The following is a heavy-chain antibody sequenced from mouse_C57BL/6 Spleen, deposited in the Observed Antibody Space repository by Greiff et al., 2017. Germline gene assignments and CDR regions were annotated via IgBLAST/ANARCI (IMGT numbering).Heavy chain of an antibody. D-gene: IGHD1-1*01. CDR1: GYTFTDYN. V-gene: IGHV1-18*01. Sequence: EVKLVESGPELVKPGASVKIPCKASGYTFTDYNMDWVKQSHGKSLEWIGDINPNNGGTIYNQKFKGKATLTVDKSSSTAYMELRSLTSEDTAVYYCARHIYYYGSSYAMDYWGQGTSVTVSS. CDR2: INPNNGGT. J-gene: IGHJ4*01. CDR3: ARHIYYYGSSYAMDY.